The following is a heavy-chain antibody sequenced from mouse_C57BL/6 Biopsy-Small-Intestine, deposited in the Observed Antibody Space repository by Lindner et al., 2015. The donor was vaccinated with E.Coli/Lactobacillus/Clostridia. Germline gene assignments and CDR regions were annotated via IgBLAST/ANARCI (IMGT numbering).Heavy chain of an antibody. Sequence: SVKVSCKASGFTFTDKYIHWVRQAPGQGLEWMGFINPYTGYTTYAQKFQGRVTVTRDTSINTVYMELNRLIPDDTAMYFCARDTGSFFDYCMDVWGTGTTVTVSS. D-gene: IGHD4-1*01. J-gene: IGHJ1*03. V-gene: IGHV1-19*01. CDR1: GFTFTDKY. CDR3: ARDTGSFFDYCMDV. CDR2: INPYTGYT.